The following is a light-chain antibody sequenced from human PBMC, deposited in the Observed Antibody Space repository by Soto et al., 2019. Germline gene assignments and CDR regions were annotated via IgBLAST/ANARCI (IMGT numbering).Light chain of an antibody. CDR2: DAS. CDR1: QSISSW. Sequence: DIQMTQSPSTLSASVGDRVTITCRASQSISSWLAWYQQKPGKAPKLLIHDASSLESGVPSRFSGSGSGTEFTLTISSLQPDDFATYYCQQYNSYSCTFGQGTKVDNK. CDR3: QQYNSYSCT. J-gene: IGKJ2*02. V-gene: IGKV1-5*01.